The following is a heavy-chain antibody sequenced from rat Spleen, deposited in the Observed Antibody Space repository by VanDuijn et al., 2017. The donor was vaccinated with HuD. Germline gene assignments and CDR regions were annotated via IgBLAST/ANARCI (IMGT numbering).Heavy chain of an antibody. Sequence: EVQLVESDGGLVQPGRSLKLSCAASGFIFSDYYMAWVRQAPTKGLEWVARISYDGSSTYYRDSVKGRFTISRDNAKSTLYLQMNSLRSEDTATYYCARHENWEWYFDYWGQGVMVTVSS. CDR2: ISYDGSST. V-gene: IGHV5-29*01. J-gene: IGHJ2*01. CDR1: GFIFSDYY. CDR3: ARHENWEWYFDY. D-gene: IGHD5-1*01.